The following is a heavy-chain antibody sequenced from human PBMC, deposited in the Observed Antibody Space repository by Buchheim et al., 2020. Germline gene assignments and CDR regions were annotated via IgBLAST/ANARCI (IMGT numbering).Heavy chain of an antibody. Sequence: QVQLQQWGAGLLKPSETLSLTCAVYGGSFSGYYWSWIRQPPGQGLEWIGEINHSGSTNYNPSLKSRVTISVDTSKNQFSLKLSSVTAADTAVYYCARGLSLAYCGGDCYSWGHQFDYWGQGTL. CDR2: INHSGST. CDR1: GGSFSGYY. J-gene: IGHJ4*02. D-gene: IGHD2-21*01. CDR3: ARGLSLAYCGGDCYSWGHQFDY. V-gene: IGHV4-34*01.